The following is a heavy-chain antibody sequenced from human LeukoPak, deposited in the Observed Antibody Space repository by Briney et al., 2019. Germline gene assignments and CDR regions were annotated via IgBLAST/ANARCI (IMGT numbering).Heavy chain of an antibody. CDR1: GFTFSSYG. CDR2: IKQDGSEK. V-gene: IGHV3-7*03. J-gene: IGHJ4*02. D-gene: IGHD5-12*01. Sequence: GGSLRLSCAASGFTFSSYGMHWVRQAPGKGLEWVANIKQDGSEKYYVDSVKGRFTISRDNAKNSLFLQMNSLRAEDTAVYYCAREYFVVATIDYWGQGTLVTVSS. CDR3: AREYFVVATIDY.